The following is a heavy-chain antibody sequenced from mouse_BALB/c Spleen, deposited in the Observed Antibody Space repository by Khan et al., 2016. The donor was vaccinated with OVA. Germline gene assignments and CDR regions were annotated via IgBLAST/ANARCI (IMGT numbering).Heavy chain of an antibody. Sequence: VQLQESGPELVKPGASVKMSCKASGYTFTDYVINWVKQRTGQGLEWIGDIFPGGGSSYYNEKFKGKAKLTADKSSNTAYMHLSSLTFEDSAVYFCARGGYSVFAYWGQGTLVTVSA. J-gene: IGHJ3*01. CDR2: IFPGGGSS. D-gene: IGHD2-3*01. CDR3: ARGGYSVFAY. CDR1: GYTFTDYV. V-gene: IGHV1-77*01.